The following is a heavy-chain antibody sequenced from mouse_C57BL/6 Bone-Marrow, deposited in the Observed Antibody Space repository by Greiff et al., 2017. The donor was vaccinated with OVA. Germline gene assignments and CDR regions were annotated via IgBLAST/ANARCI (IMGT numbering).Heavy chain of an antibody. CDR1: GFTFSDYG. J-gene: IGHJ4*01. Sequence: EVMLVESGGGLVKPGGSLKLSCAASGFTFSDYGMHWVRQAPEKGLEWVAYISSGSSTIYYADTVKGRFTISRDNAKNTLFLQMTSLRSEDTAMYYCARAGAPMDYWGQGTSVTVSS. CDR3: ARAGAPMDY. CDR2: ISSGSSTI. V-gene: IGHV5-17*01. D-gene: IGHD4-1*01.